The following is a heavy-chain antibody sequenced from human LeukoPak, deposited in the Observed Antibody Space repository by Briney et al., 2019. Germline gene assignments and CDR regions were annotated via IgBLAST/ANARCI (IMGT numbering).Heavy chain of an antibody. CDR3: ARDGGYPVVGAFDI. Sequence: SETLSLTCTVSGASVTSYYWSWIRQPAGNGLEGIGRLYISETNYNPSLGSRVTMSVDTSKNQLSLKLTSVTAADTAVYYCARDGGYPVVGAFDIWGQGTMVSVSS. V-gene: IGHV4-4*07. CDR1: GASVTSYY. CDR2: LYISET. J-gene: IGHJ3*02. D-gene: IGHD3-22*01.